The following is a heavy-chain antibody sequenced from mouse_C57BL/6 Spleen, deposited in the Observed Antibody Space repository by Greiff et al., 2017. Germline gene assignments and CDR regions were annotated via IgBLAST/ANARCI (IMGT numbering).Heavy chain of an antibody. J-gene: IGHJ4*01. CDR2: ISSGSSTI. D-gene: IGHD2-3*01. V-gene: IGHV5-17*01. CDR3: ASPYDGYYGAMDY. Sequence: EVQLQESGGGLVKPGGSLKLSCAASGFTFSDYGMHWVRQAPEKGLEWVAYISSGSSTIYYADTVKGRFTISRDNAKNTLFLQMTSLRSEDTAMYYCASPYDGYYGAMDYWGQGTSVTVSS. CDR1: GFTFSDYG.